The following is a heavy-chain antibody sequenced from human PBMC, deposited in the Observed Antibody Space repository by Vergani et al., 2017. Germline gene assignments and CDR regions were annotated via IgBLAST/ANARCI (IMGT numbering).Heavy chain of an antibody. CDR1: GGSFSGYY. J-gene: IGHJ5*02. V-gene: IGHV4-34*01. D-gene: IGHD4-17*01. CDR2: INHSGST. Sequence: QVQLQQWGAGLLKPSETLSLTCAVYGGSFSGYYWSWIRQPPGKGLEWIGEINHSGSTNYNPSLKSRVTISVDTSKNQFSLKLSSVTAADTAVYYCARHDYGDYVDWFDPWGQGTLVTVSS. CDR3: ARHDYGDYVDWFDP.